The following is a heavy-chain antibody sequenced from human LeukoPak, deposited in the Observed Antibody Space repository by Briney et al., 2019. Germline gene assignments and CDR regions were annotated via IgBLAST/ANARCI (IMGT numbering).Heavy chain of an antibody. V-gene: IGHV4-31*03. D-gene: IGHD2-2*01. CDR1: GGSISSGGYY. CDR3: ARAVVVPAALPKTYYFDY. CDR2: IYYSGST. J-gene: IGHJ4*02. Sequence: SQTLSLTCTVSGGSISSGGYYWSWIRQHPGKGLEWIGYIYYSGSTYYNPSLKSRVTISVDTSKNQFSLKLSSVTAADTAVYYCARAVVVPAALPKTYYFDYWGQGTLVTVSS.